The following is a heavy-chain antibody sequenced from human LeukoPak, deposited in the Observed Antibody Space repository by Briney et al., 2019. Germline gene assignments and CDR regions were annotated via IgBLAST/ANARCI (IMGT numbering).Heavy chain of an antibody. CDR3: ARRIVGGQSLFFQH. CDR2: IYLGDSKT. D-gene: IGHD2-21*01. Sequence: GESLKISCKGSGYSFTSYWIAWVRQMPGKGLEWMGIIYLGDSKTTYSPPFQGQVTISADKSTSTAYLQWSSLKASDTAMYYCARRIVGGQSLFFQHWGQGTLVTVSS. CDR1: GYSFTSYW. J-gene: IGHJ1*01. V-gene: IGHV5-51*01.